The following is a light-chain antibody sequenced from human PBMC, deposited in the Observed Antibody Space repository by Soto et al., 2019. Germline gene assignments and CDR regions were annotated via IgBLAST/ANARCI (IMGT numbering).Light chain of an antibody. J-gene: IGKJ3*01. CDR2: DAS. CDR3: QQYKDWPFT. CDR1: QSVSST. Sequence: DIALTQSTYTLSVSPGDRASLSGRASQSVSSTLAWYQQKPGQAPRLLIYDASIRATGIPARFSGSGSGTECTLTISSLQSDDFALYYCQQYKDWPFTLGHGTKVDI. V-gene: IGKV3-15*01.